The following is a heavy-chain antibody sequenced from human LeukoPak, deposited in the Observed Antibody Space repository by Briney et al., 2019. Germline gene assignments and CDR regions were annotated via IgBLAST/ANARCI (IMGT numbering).Heavy chain of an antibody. V-gene: IGHV3-11*01. CDR2: ISSSSKTI. D-gene: IGHD3-22*01. CDR1: GFIFSDYY. CDR3: AKDGFDYYDSSGYYYFDY. J-gene: IGHJ4*02. Sequence: PGGSLRLSCAASGFIFSDYYMSWMRQAPGKGPEWVSYISSSSKTIYYADSVKGRFTISRDNSKNTLYLQMNSLRAEDTALYYCAKDGFDYYDSSGYYYFDYWGQGTLVSVSS.